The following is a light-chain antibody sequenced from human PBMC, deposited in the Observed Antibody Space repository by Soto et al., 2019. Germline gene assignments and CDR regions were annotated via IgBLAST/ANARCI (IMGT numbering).Light chain of an antibody. J-gene: IGLJ1*01. CDR1: NSNIGTNT. Sequence: QSVLTQPPSASATPGQRVTISCSGSNSNIGTNTVNWYQQLPGTAPRLLIYTNNQRPSGVPQRFSGSKTGTSASLAIGGLXSEDGADYYCAAWDDSLGAYVFGTGTKVTLL. V-gene: IGLV1-44*01. CDR3: AAWDDSLGAYV. CDR2: TNN.